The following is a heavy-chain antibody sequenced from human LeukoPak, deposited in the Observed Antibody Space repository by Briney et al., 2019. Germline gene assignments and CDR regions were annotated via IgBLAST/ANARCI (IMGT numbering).Heavy chain of an antibody. J-gene: IGHJ5*02. V-gene: IGHV1-46*01. D-gene: IGHD1-26*01. CDR2: INPSGSST. CDR3: ARDNSVGDTAWWFDP. CDR1: GYTLTSYY. Sequence: ASVKVSCKASGYTLTSYYMHWVRQAPGQGLEWMGLINPSGSSTSYAQKFQGRLSLTRDMSTSTDYMELSSLGSEDTAVYYCARDNSVGDTAWWFDPWGQGTLVTVSS.